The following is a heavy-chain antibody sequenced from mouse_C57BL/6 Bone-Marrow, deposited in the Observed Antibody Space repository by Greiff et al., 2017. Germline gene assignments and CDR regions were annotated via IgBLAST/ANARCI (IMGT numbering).Heavy chain of an antibody. D-gene: IGHD1-1*01. V-gene: IGHV5-4*01. CDR2: ISDGGSYT. J-gene: IGHJ3*01. CDR1: GFTFSSYA. Sequence: DVKLVASGGGLVKPGGSLKLSCAASGFTFSSYAMSWVRQTPEKRLEWVATISDGGSYTYYPDNVKGRFTISRDNAKNNLYLQMSHLKSEDTAMYYCARDYYGSSYGAYWGQGTLVTVSA. CDR3: ARDYYGSSYGAY.